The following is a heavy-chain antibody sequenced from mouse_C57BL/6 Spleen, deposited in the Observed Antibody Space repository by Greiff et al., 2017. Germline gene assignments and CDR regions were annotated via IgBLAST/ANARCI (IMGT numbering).Heavy chain of an antibody. CDR2: IWGVGST. J-gene: IGHJ3*01. V-gene: IGHV2-6*01. CDR1: GFSLTSYG. Sequence: VKLVESGPGLVAPSQSLSITCTVSGFSLTSYGVDWVRQSPGKGLEWLGVIWGVGSTNYNSALKSRLSISKDNSKSQVFLKMNSLQTDDTAMYYCASYGYDGEAWVAYWGKGTLVTVSA. CDR3: ASYGYDGEAWVAY. D-gene: IGHD2-2*01.